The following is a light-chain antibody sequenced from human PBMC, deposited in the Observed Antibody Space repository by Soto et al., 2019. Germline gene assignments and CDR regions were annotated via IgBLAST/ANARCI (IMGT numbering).Light chain of an antibody. J-gene: IGLJ1*01. CDR3: SSYAGSNNRV. V-gene: IGLV2-8*01. CDR2: EVN. CDR1: SSDVGGYNY. Sequence: QSALTQAPSASGSPGQSVTISCTGTSSDVGGYNYVSWYQHHPGKAPKLIIYEVNERPSGVPDRFSGSKSGNTASLTVSGLQAEDEADYYCSSYAGSNNRVFGTGTKVTVL.